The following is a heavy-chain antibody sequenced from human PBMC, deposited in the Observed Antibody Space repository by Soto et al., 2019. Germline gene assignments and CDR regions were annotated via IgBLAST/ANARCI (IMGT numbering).Heavy chain of an antibody. D-gene: IGHD2-2*01. Sequence: QVQLVESGGGVVQPGRSLRLSCAGSGFTFSSYAMHWVRQAPGKELEWVAVISYDGSNKYYADSVKGRFTISRDNRKNTMYLQMNSLRAEDTAVYYCARARGYCISTSCYGDYYYGMDVWGQGTTVTVSS. CDR2: ISYDGSNK. CDR1: GFTFSSYA. J-gene: IGHJ6*02. CDR3: ARARGYCISTSCYGDYYYGMDV. V-gene: IGHV3-30-3*01.